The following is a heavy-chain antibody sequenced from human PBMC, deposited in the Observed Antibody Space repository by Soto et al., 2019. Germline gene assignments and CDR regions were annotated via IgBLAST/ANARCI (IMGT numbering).Heavy chain of an antibody. CDR2: ISWNSETT. D-gene: IGHD6-13*01. J-gene: IGHJ3*01. CDR3: AKDKAAAGAFNAFDV. CDR1: GFTFHDHA. Sequence: EVQLVESGGALVQPGRSLRLSCAASGFTFHDHAMHWVRQVPGKGLEWISGISWNSETTRYAESVKGRFTISGDNAKNSLDLQMNSLRVEDTALYYCAKDKAAAGAFNAFDVWGQGTMVTVSS. V-gene: IGHV3-9*01.